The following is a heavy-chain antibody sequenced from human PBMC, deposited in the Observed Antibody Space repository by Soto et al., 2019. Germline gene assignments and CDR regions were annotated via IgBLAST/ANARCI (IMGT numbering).Heavy chain of an antibody. D-gene: IGHD2-15*01. CDR3: ARGQGQYCSGGSCYASYYYSGMDV. V-gene: IGHV1-18*01. CDR2: ISAHDGHT. J-gene: IGHJ6*02. CDR1: GYTFTTYG. Sequence: QVQLVQSGAEVKKPGASVKVSCKASGYTFTTYGITWLRQAPGQGLEWVGWISAHDGHTSYAQKLQDRVTMTTDTSTSTAVMDLRSLRSDDTAVYYCARGQGQYCSGGSCYASYYYSGMDVWGQGTTVTVSS.